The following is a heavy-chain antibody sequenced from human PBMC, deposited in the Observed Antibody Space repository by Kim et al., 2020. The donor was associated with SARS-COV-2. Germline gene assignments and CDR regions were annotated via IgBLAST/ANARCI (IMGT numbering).Heavy chain of an antibody. D-gene: IGHD4-17*01. J-gene: IGHJ3*02. CDR3: ARSDYGGNLGAFDI. Sequence: PSRKSRVTISVDTSKNQFSLKLSSVTAADTAVYYCARSDYGGNLGAFDIWGQGTMVTVSS. V-gene: IGHV4-30-2*04.